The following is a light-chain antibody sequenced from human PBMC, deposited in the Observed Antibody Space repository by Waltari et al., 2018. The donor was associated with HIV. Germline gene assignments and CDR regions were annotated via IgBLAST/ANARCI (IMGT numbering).Light chain of an antibody. CDR1: RSINAN. CDR3: QQYNNWPPYT. Sequence: IVMTQSPATLSVSPGERVTLSCRASRSINANLAWYQHKPGQPPRLLIYEASTRATGVPARFSGSGSWTEFSLTINSLQPEDFAVYYCQQYNNWPPYTFGQGTRVEIK. CDR2: EAS. V-gene: IGKV3-15*01. J-gene: IGKJ2*01.